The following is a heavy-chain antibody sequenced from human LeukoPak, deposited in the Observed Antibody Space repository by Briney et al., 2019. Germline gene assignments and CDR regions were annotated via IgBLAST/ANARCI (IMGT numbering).Heavy chain of an antibody. D-gene: IGHD6-13*01. CDR3: ARAQSSLSSSWYGPPRWGDAFDI. CDR1: GGSISSYY. CDR2: IYHSGST. J-gene: IGHJ3*02. Sequence: PSETLSLTCTVSGGSISSYYWSWIRQPPGKGLEWIGYIYHSGSTYYNPSLKSRVTISVDRSKNQFSLKLSSVTAADTAVYYCARAQSSLSSSWYGPPRWGDAFDIWGQGTMVTVSS. V-gene: IGHV4-59*12.